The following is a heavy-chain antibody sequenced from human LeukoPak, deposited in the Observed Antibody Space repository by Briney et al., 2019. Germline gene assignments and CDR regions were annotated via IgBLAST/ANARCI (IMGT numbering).Heavy chain of an antibody. D-gene: IGHD6-13*01. CDR1: GFTFSSYS. J-gene: IGHJ4*02. Sequence: GGSLRLSCAASGFTFSSYSMNWVRQAPGKGLEWVSYISSSSSTIYYADSVKGRFTISRDNAKNSLYLQMNSLRAEDTAVYYCATPGIAAAGSEFDYWGQGTLVTVSS. CDR3: ATPGIAAAGSEFDY. CDR2: ISSSSSTI. V-gene: IGHV3-48*01.